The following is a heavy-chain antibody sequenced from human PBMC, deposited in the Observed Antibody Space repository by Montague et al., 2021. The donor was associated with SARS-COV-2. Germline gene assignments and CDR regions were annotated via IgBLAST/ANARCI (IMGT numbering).Heavy chain of an antibody. CDR2: IYYSGST. CDR3: ARAPVAHITIFGVVTSFDY. V-gene: IGHV4-59*01. D-gene: IGHD3-3*01. J-gene: IGHJ4*02. Sequence: SETLSLTCTVSGGSISSYYWSWIRRPPGKGLEWIGYIYYSGSTNXNPSLKSRVTISVDTPKNQFSLKLSSVTAADTAVYYCARAPVAHITIFGVVTSFDYWGQGTLVTVSS. CDR1: GGSISSYY.